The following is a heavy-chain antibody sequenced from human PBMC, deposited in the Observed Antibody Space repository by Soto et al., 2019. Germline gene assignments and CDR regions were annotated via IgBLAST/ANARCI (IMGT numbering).Heavy chain of an antibody. CDR3: AKDGDSSSPNRLDP. CDR2: ISGSGGRT. Sequence: GGSLRLSCAASGFTFSSYAMSWFRQAPGKGLVWVSAISGSGGRTYYADSVKGRFTISRDNSKNTLYLQMNSLRAEDTAVYYCAKDGDSSSPNRLDPRAQGSTVTGSS. V-gene: IGHV3-23*01. D-gene: IGHD6-13*01. J-gene: IGHJ5*02. CDR1: GFTFSSYA.